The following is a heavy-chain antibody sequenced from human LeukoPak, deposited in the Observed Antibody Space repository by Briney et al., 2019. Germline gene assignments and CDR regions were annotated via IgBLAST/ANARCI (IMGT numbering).Heavy chain of an antibody. CDR3: AVLYYYDSRNPFDY. D-gene: IGHD3-22*01. Sequence: ASVKVPCKASGGTFSSYAISWVRQAPGQGLEWMGGIIPIFGTANYAQKFQGRVTITADESTSTAYMELSSLRSEDTAVYYCAVLYYYDSRNPFDYWGQGTLVTVSS. V-gene: IGHV1-69*13. CDR1: GGTFSSYA. J-gene: IGHJ4*02. CDR2: IIPIFGTA.